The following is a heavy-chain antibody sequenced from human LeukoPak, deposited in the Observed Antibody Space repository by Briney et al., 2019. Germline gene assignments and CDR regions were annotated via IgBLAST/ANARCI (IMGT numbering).Heavy chain of an antibody. J-gene: IGHJ3*02. CDR2: ISNDGSSK. D-gene: IGHD6-13*01. Sequence: GGSLRLSCAASGFTFSIYAMQWVRQAPGKGLEWVTLISNDGSSKYYAASVKGRFTISRDNSQNTLFLQMYSLRDEDTAVYYCARVAHFYSNAFDIWGLGTMVIVSS. CDR1: GFTFSIYA. CDR3: ARVAHFYSNAFDI. V-gene: IGHV3-30*14.